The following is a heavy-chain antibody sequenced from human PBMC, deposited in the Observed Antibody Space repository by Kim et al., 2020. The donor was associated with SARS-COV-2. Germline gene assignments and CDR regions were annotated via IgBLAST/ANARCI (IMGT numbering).Heavy chain of an antibody. CDR3: ARGELRTTADQEDFDY. J-gene: IGHJ4*02. D-gene: IGHD2-2*01. V-gene: IGHV3-7*04. Sequence: VKGRFTISRDNVKNSLYLEMNSLRAEDTAVYYCARGELRTTADQEDFDYWGQGTLVTVSS.